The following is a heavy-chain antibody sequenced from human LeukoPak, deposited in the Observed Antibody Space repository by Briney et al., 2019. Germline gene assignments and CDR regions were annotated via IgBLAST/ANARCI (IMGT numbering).Heavy chain of an antibody. V-gene: IGHV1-2*02. Sequence: ASVKVSCKASGYTFTGYYMHWVRQAPGQGLEWMGWINPNSGGTNYAQKFQGRVTMTRDTSISTAYMELSRLRSDDTAVYYCASPDTTDYYGSGSYYNVRNYCYYYGMDVWGQGTTVTVSS. CDR3: ASPDTTDYYGSGSYYNVRNYCYYYGMDV. CDR2: INPNSGGT. CDR1: GYTFTGYY. D-gene: IGHD3-10*01. J-gene: IGHJ6*02.